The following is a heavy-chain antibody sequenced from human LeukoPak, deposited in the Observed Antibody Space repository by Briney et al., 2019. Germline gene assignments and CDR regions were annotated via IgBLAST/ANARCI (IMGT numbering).Heavy chain of an antibody. CDR3: ARDQSDILTPYYYDY. D-gene: IGHD3-9*01. Sequence: GALRLSCAASGFTFSSHSLNWVRQAPGKGLEWVSSISSSSSYIYYADSVKGRFTISRDNAKNSLYLQLNSLRAEDTAVYYCARDQSDILTPYYYDYWGQGTLVTVSS. CDR2: ISSSSSYI. J-gene: IGHJ4*02. CDR1: GFTFSSHS. V-gene: IGHV3-21*01.